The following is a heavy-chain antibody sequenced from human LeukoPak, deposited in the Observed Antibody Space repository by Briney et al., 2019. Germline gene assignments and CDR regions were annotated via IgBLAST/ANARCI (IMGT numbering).Heavy chain of an antibody. V-gene: IGHV4-59*01. J-gene: IGHJ5*01. D-gene: IGHD2-2*01. Sequence: PSETLSLTCSVSGGSINNYYWTWIRQPPGRGLEWVGYLFEIGNSIYNLSLKSRVTVSLETSKNNFSLTLNSVTAADAAVYYCAIGMMPDWFDFWGQGTLVTVSS. CDR1: GGSINNYY. CDR3: AIGMMPDWFDF. CDR2: LFEIGNS.